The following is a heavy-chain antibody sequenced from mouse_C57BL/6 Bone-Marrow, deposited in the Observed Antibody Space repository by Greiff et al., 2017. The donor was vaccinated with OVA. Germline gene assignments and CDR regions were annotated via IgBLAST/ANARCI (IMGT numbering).Heavy chain of an antibody. J-gene: IGHJ1*03. CDR1: GYTFTSYC. V-gene: IGHV1-81*01. CDR3: ARGDYYGSSYDWYFDV. D-gene: IGHD1-1*01. CDR2: IYPRSGNT. Sequence: VQVVESGAELARPGASVKLSCKASGYTFTSYCISWVKQRTGQGLEWIGEIYPRSGNTYYNEKFKGKATLTADKSSSTAYMELRSLTSEDSAVYFCARGDYYGSSYDWYFDVWGTGTTVTVSS.